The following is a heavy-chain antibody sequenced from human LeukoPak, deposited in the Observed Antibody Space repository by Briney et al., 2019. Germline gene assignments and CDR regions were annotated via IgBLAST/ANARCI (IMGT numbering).Heavy chain of an antibody. Sequence: GGSLRPSCAASGFTFSSYAMHWVRQAPGKGLEWVAVISYDGSNKYYADSVKGRFTISRDNSKNTLYLQMNSLRAEDTAVYYCARGRAVVGAILYWGQGTQVTVSS. CDR1: GFTFSSYA. V-gene: IGHV3-30-3*01. J-gene: IGHJ4*02. D-gene: IGHD1-26*01. CDR2: ISYDGSNK. CDR3: ARGRAVVGAILY.